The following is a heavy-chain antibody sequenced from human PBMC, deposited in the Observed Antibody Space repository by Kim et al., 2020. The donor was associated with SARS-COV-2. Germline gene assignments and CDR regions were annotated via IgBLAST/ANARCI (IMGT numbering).Heavy chain of an antibody. Sequence: GGSLRLSCAASGFTFSGYYMNWIRQAPGKGLEWVSYISGTGNTVYYADSVKGRFTISRDNAKNSLYLQMSTLRAEDTALYYCASESVGRSGYPIFGLWGRRTLVTVSS. D-gene: IGHD3-3*01. CDR2: ISGTGNTV. J-gene: IGHJ2*01. CDR1: GFTFSGYY. V-gene: IGHV3-11*01. CDR3: ASESVGRSGYPIFGL.